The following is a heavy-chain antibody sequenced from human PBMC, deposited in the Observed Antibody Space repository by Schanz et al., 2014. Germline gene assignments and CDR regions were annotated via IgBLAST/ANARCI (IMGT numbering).Heavy chain of an antibody. V-gene: IGHV1-18*01. CDR2: IRPDNGHT. CDR1: GYTFTDYG. Sequence: QVQLVQSGDEVKKPGASVKVSCKASGYTFTDYGLSWVRQAPGQGLEWLGWIRPDNGHTTYSQKVRDRVIFTTDTSTSTAYMELRSLRSDDTAMYYCATMWGYCTITTCHTLEPFDVWGQGTMVTVSS. J-gene: IGHJ3*01. CDR3: ATMWGYCTITTCHTLEPFDV. D-gene: IGHD2-2*01.